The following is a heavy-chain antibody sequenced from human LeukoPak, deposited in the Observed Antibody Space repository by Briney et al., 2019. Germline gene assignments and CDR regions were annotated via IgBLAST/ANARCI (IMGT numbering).Heavy chain of an antibody. CDR2: ISVGGDIT. Sequence: GGSLRLSCAASGFTFSSYAMSWVRQAPGKGLEWVSGISVGGDITYYADSVKGRFTISRDNSKNTVCLQMNSLRAEDTAVYYCATGGGDGAVAPLDYWGQGTLVTVSS. CDR3: ATGGGDGAVAPLDY. V-gene: IGHV3-23*01. J-gene: IGHJ4*02. D-gene: IGHD6-19*01. CDR1: GFTFSSYA.